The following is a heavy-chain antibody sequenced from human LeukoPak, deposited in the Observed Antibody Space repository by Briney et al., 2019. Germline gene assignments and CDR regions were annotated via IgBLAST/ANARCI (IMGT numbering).Heavy chain of an antibody. CDR3: ARERTGDDAFDI. J-gene: IGHJ3*02. V-gene: IGHV3-48*03. Sequence: GGSLRLSCAASGFTFSGYEMNWVRQAPGKGLEWDSYIGSSGRVMYYADSVQGRFTISRDNAKNSLYLQMNSLRVEDTAVYYCARERTGDDAFDIWGQGTMVTVSS. CDR2: IGSSGRVM. CDR1: GFTFSGYE. D-gene: IGHD7-27*01.